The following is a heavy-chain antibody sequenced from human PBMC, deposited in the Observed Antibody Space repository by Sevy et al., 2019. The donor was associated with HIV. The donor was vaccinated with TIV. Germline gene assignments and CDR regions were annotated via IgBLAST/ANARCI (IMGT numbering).Heavy chain of an antibody. CDR3: ARDPGWGAIDY. Sequence: GGSLRLSCAASGFTFSSFWMAWVRQTPGKGLEWVANIKNDGTEKYYVDSVKGRHTISRDNANNSLYLQMNRLRADDTAIYYCARDPGWGAIDYWGQGILVTVSS. V-gene: IGHV3-7*01. J-gene: IGHJ4*02. CDR2: IKNDGTEK. CDR1: GFTFSSFW. D-gene: IGHD3-16*01.